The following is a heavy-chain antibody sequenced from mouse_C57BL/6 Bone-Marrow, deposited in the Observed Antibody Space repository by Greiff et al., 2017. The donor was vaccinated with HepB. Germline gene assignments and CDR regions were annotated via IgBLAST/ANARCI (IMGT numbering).Heavy chain of an antibody. V-gene: IGHV5-15*01. CDR1: GFTFSDYG. CDR3: ARHRSTNYAMDY. Sequence: EVKLVESGGGLVQPGGSLKLSCAASGFTFSDYGMAWVRQAPRKGPEWVAFISNLAYSIYYADTVTGRFTISSENAKNTLYLEMSSLRSEDTAMYYCARHRSTNYAMDYWGQGTSVTVSS. CDR2: ISNLAYSI. J-gene: IGHJ4*01. D-gene: IGHD1-1*01.